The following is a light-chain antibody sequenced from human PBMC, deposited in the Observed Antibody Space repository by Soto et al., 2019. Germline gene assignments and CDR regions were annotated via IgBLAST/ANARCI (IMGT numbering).Light chain of an antibody. J-gene: IGKJ1*01. CDR3: QHCYSTPGT. CDR2: AAS. Sequence: DIQMTQAPSSLSASVGDRVTITCRASQSISSYLNWYQQKPGKAPKLLIYAASSLQSGVPSRFSGSGSGTDFTLTISSLQPEDFATYYCQHCYSTPGTFGQGTKVDIK. V-gene: IGKV1-39*01. CDR1: QSISSY.